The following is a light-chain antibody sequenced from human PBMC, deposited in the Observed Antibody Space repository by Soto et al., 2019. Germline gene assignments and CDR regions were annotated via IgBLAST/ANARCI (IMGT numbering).Light chain of an antibody. J-gene: IGKJ2*01. CDR2: GAS. V-gene: IGKV3-15*01. CDR3: QQGHNWPLT. CDR1: QSINSE. Sequence: EIVMTQSPATLSLSPGERAALSCRASQSINSELAWYQQKPGQPPRLLIYGASTRATGVPARFTGSESGSEFTLTISGLQSEDFAAHYCQQGHNWPLTFGQGTRLEIK.